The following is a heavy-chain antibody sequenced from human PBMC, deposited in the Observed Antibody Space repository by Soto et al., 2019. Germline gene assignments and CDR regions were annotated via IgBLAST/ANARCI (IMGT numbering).Heavy chain of an antibody. CDR1: GGTFSSYA. CDR3: AREGRHFDY. J-gene: IGHJ4*02. V-gene: IGHV1-69*06. Sequence: SVKVSCKASGGTFSSYAISWVRQAPGQGLEWMGGINPIFGTPHYAQKYQGRVTITADTFTNTAYMELTRLTSDDMAVYFCAREGRHFDYWGQGTLVTV. CDR2: INPIFGTP.